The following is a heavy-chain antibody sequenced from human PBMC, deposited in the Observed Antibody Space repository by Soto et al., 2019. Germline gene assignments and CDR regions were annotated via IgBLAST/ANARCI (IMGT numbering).Heavy chain of an antibody. D-gene: IGHD1-7*01. CDR2: MNPNSGNP. CDR3: ARDFNWNSAEDY. V-gene: IGHV1-8*01. CDR1: GYTFTSYD. Sequence: QVQLVQSGAEVKKPGASVKVSCKASGYTFTSYDINWVRQATGQGLAWMGWMNPNSGNPDYAQKFQGRVTMNRNTSISTAFMELSSLSSEDKALYYWARDFNWNSAEDYWGQGTLVTVSS. J-gene: IGHJ4*02.